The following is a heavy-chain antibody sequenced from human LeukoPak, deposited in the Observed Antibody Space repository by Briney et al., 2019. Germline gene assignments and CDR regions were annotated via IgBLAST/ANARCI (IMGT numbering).Heavy chain of an antibody. J-gene: IGHJ4*02. Sequence: GGSLRLSCVGSGFTFRSHAMSWVRQAPGKGLEWVAVIWYDGSNKYYGDSVKGRFTISRDNSKNTLYLQMNSLRAEDTAVYYCARGGQDYGDYFWYFDYWGQGTLATVSS. D-gene: IGHD4-17*01. CDR2: IWYDGSNK. V-gene: IGHV3-33*08. CDR1: GFTFRSHA. CDR3: ARGGQDYGDYFWYFDY.